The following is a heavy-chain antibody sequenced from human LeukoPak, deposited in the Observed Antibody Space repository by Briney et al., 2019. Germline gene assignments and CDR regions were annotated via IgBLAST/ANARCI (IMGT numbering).Heavy chain of an antibody. J-gene: IGHJ4*02. CDR2: MNPNSGNT. D-gene: IGHD1-1*01. V-gene: IGHV1-8*03. CDR3: ARHITPTGTPAY. CDR1: GYTFTSYD. Sequence: ASVKVSCKASGYTFTSYDINWVRQATGQGLEWMGWMNPNSGNTGYAQKFQGRVTITRNTSISTAYMELSSLRSEDTAVYYCARHITPTGTPAYWGQGTLVTVSS.